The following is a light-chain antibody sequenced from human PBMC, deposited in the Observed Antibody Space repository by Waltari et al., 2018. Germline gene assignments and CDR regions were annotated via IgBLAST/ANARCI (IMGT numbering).Light chain of an antibody. CDR3: LQHNSFPPT. V-gene: IGKV1-17*01. J-gene: IGKJ4*01. CDR2: AAS. CDR1: QDISNY. Sequence: DIQMTQSPSSLSASVGDAVTITCRASQDISNYLNWFQQKPGKAPKHLIHAASNLESGVPSRFSGSGSGTEFTLTISSVQPEDFAAYYCLQHNSFPPTFGGGTKVEIK.